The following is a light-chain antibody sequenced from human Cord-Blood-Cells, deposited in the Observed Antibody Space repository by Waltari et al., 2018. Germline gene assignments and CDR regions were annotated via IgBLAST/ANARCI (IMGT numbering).Light chain of an antibody. CDR3: AAWDDSLRV. CDR1: SSNIGSNC. CDR2: RHN. Sequence: QSVLTQPPSASGTPGQRVTISCSGSSSNIGSNCAYWYQQLQGTAPKLLIYRHNQRPSGVPDRFSSSKSVPSASLAIGGLRSEDEADYYCAAWDDSLRVFGTGTKVTVL. J-gene: IGLJ1*01. V-gene: IGLV1-47*01.